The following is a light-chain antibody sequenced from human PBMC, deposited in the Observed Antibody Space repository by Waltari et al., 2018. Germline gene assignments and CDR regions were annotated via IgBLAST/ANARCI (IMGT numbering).Light chain of an antibody. Sequence: DIQMTQSPSSLSASVGDRVTITCQASQDISNYLNWYQQKPGKAPKLRIYDASNLETGVPSRFSGSGSGTDFTFTISSLQPEDIATYYCQQYDNLLLLTFGGGTKVEIK. J-gene: IGKJ4*01. CDR2: DAS. V-gene: IGKV1-33*01. CDR1: QDISNY. CDR3: QQYDNLLLLT.